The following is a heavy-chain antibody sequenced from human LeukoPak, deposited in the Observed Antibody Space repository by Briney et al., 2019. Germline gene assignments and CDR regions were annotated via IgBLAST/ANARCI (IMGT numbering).Heavy chain of an antibody. J-gene: IGHJ3*01. CDR1: GGSISSSSYF. Sequence: PSETLSLTCTVSGGSISSSSYFWGWIRQPPGKGLEWIGTIYYSGSTYYTPSLKSRVIISVDASKNQFSLKLSSVTAADTAVYYCAVAGVRYYDSSGLYAFDFWGQGTMVTVSS. CDR2: IYYSGST. D-gene: IGHD3-22*01. V-gene: IGHV4-39*01. CDR3: AVAGVRYYDSSGLYAFDF.